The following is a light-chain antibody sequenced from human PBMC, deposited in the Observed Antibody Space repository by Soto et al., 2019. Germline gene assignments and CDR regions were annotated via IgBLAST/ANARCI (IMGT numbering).Light chain of an antibody. CDR2: EVS. CDR1: SSDVGLYNY. V-gene: IGLV2-14*01. J-gene: IGLJ1*01. Sequence: QSALTQPASVSGSPGQSITISCTGTSSDVGLYNYVSWYQQHPGKAPKLMIYEVSNRPSGVSNRFSGSKSGNTASLTISGLQAEDEADYYCCSYAGNNIFVFGTGTKLTVL. CDR3: CSYAGNNIFV.